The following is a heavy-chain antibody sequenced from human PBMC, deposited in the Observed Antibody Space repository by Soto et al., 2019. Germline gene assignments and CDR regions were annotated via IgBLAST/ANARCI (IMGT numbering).Heavy chain of an antibody. Sequence: TLSLTCTVSGGSIGIANYYWSWIRQHPGKGLEWIGYIYYTGSTYYNPSLKSRVTLSIDTSKNQFSLRLNSATAADTAVYYCARDKNYRGRGWFDPWGQGSLVTVSS. J-gene: IGHJ5*02. V-gene: IGHV4-31*03. D-gene: IGHD3-10*01. CDR3: ARDKNYRGRGWFDP. CDR1: GGSIGIANYY. CDR2: IYYTGST.